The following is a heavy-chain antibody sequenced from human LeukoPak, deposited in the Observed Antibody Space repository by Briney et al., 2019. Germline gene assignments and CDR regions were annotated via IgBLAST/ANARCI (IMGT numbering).Heavy chain of an antibody. D-gene: IGHD1-26*01. J-gene: IGHJ4*02. Sequence: ASVKVSCKASGYTFTSYDINWVRQATGEGLEWMGWMNPNSGNTGYAQKFQGRVTITRNTSISTAYMELSSLRSEDTAVDYCARSYSGSYQSDYWGQGTLVTVSS. CDR3: ARSYSGSYQSDY. V-gene: IGHV1-8*03. CDR1: GYTFTSYD. CDR2: MNPNSGNT.